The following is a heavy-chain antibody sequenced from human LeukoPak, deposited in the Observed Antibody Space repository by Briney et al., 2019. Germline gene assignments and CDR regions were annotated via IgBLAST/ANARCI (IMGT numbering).Heavy chain of an antibody. CDR1: GFSITSGYY. D-gene: IGHD2/OR15-2a*01. CDR2: IYHSGNT. J-gene: IGHJ4*02. V-gene: IGHV4-38-2*01. Sequence: SETLSLTCVVSGFSITSGYYWGCVRQPPGKGLEWIGSIYHSGNTYYNPSLKSRVTISVDSSKHQFSLELSSVTAADTDVYYCARFYDTGLRTLDYWGQGTLVTVSS. CDR3: ARFYDTGLRTLDY.